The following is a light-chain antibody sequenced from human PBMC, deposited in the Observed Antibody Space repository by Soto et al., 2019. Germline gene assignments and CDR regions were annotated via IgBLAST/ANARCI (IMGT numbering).Light chain of an antibody. V-gene: IGKV1-5*03. CDR2: KAS. J-gene: IGKJ5*01. Sequence: DIEMTQSPSTLSASVGDRVTITCRATQSLNIWLAWYQQKPGKDPKLLISKASSLESGDPLRFSGSGSGTEFSLTISGLQPDDFATYYCQQYKAYSYTFGQGTRLEIK. CDR1: QSLNIW. CDR3: QQYKAYSYT.